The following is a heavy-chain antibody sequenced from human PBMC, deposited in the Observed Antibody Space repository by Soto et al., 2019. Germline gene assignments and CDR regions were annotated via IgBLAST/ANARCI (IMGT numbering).Heavy chain of an antibody. D-gene: IGHD4-4*01. CDR1: GGSVSSSSFL. CDR3: GKNPATSVTYFYGMDV. V-gene: IGHV4-39*01. Sequence: SETLSLTCTVSGGSVSSSSFLLGWIRQSPGKELEGIGSIYYSGTTYYNPSLKSRVTISVETSKSQFSLKVSSVTAADTAVYYCGKNPATSVTYFYGMDVWGQGTTVTVSS. CDR2: IYYSGTT. J-gene: IGHJ6*02.